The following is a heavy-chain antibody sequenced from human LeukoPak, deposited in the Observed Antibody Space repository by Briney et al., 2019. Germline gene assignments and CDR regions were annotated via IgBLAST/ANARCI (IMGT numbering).Heavy chain of an antibody. J-gene: IGHJ4*02. CDR3: AAWRGYINGWSGPFAY. D-gene: IGHD6-19*01. Sequence: ASVKVSCKASGYTFTDFYIHWVRQAPGQGPEWMGWIDPKSGGTKYAQKFQGRVTMTRDTSTSTAYMELSRLTSDDPAVYYCAAWRGYINGWSGPFAYWGRGTQVTVSS. CDR1: GYTFTDFY. CDR2: IDPKSGGT. V-gene: IGHV1-2*02.